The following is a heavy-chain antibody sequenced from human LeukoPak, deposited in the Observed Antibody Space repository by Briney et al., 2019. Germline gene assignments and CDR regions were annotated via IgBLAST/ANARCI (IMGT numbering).Heavy chain of an antibody. CDR3: ARDSRSSSSGDY. Sequence: PGGSLRLSCAASGFTFSSYSMNWVRQAPGKGLEWVSSISSSSSYMYYADSVKGRFTISRDNAKNSLYLQMNSLRAEDTAVYYCARDSRSSSSGDYWGQGTLVTVSS. CDR2: ISSSSSYM. D-gene: IGHD6-6*01. V-gene: IGHV3-21*01. CDR1: GFTFSSYS. J-gene: IGHJ4*02.